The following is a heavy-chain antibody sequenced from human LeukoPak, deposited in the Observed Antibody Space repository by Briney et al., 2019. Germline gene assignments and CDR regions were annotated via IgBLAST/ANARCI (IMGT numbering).Heavy chain of an antibody. CDR1: GSSINSVYS. J-gene: IGHJ4*02. CDR2: IYHNGNT. V-gene: IGHV4-38-2*02. D-gene: IGHD2-15*01. Sequence: SETLSLTCTVFGSSINSVYSWGWIRQPPGKGLEWIGSIYHNGNTYYNSSLKSRVTISVDTSKNQFSLKLSSVTAADTAVYYCAGGPRSSRFDYWGQGTLVTVSS. CDR3: AGGPRSSRFDY.